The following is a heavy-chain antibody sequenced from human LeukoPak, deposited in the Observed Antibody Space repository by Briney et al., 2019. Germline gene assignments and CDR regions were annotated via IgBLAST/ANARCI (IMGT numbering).Heavy chain of an antibody. CDR1: GFTFSSYW. CDR3: ARDPDDFWSGYSLS. CDR2: IKQDGSDK. Sequence: GGSLRLSCAASGFTFSSYWMTWVRQAPGKGLEWVANIKQDGSDKYYVDSVKGRFAISRDNAKNSLYLQMNSLRAEDTAVYYCARDPDDFWSGYSLSWGQETLVTVSS. D-gene: IGHD3-3*01. V-gene: IGHV3-7*03. J-gene: IGHJ4*02.